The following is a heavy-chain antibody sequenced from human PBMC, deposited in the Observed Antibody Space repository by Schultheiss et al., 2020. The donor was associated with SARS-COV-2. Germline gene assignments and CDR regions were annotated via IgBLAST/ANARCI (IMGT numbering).Heavy chain of an antibody. CDR1: GYTFTSYY. D-gene: IGHD6-19*01. CDR3: ARGVSRIAVGVGFDP. V-gene: IGHV1-46*01. CDR2: INPSGGST. Sequence: ASVKVSCKASGYTFTSYYMHWVRQAPGQGLEWMGIINPSGGSTSYAQKFQGRVTMTRDTSTSTVYMELSSLRSEDTAVYYCARGVSRIAVGVGFDPWGQGTLVTVYS. J-gene: IGHJ5*02.